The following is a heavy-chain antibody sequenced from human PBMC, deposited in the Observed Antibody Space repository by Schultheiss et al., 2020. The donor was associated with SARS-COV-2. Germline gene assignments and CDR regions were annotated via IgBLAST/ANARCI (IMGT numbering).Heavy chain of an antibody. D-gene: IGHD2-21*01. V-gene: IGHV4-38-2*01. J-gene: IGHJ4*02. CDR1: GYSISSGYY. CDR2: IYHSGST. Sequence: SETLSLNCAVSGYSISSGYYWGWIRQPPGEGLEWIGSIYHSGSTYYNPSLKSRVTISVDTSKNQFSLKLSSVTAADTAVYYCARVPHQAYCGGDCYYFDYWGQGTLVTVSS. CDR3: ARVPHQAYCGGDCYYFDY.